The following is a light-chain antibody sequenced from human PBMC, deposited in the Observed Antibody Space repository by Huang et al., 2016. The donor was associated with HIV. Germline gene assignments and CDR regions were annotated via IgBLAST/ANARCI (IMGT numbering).Light chain of an antibody. CDR1: QSVGIHY. CDR2: GAS. V-gene: IGKV3-20*01. Sequence: EIVLTQSPGTLSLSPGERATLSCRASQSVGIHYLAWYQQKPGQAPRLRIYGASSRATGIPDRSSGRGSGTDFTLTISRLEPEDFAVYYCQQYGRSPGTFGQGTKVEVK. J-gene: IGKJ1*01. CDR3: QQYGRSPGT.